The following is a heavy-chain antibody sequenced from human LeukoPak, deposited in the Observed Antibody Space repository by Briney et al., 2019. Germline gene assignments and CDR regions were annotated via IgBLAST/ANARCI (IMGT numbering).Heavy chain of an antibody. D-gene: IGHD3-10*01. CDR2: ISYDGSNK. V-gene: IGHV3-30-3*01. CDR3: ARDESGDY. J-gene: IGHJ4*02. CDR1: GFTFSSYA. Sequence: GRSLRLSCAASGFTFSSYAMHWVRQAPGKGLEWVAVISYDGSNKYYADSVKGRFTISRDNSKNTLYLQMNSLRAEDTAVYYCARDESGDYWGQGTLVTVSS.